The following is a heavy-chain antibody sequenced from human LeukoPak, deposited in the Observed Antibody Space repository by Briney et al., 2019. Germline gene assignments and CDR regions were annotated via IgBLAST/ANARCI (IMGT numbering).Heavy chain of an antibody. CDR1: GFTFSSYW. J-gene: IGHJ3*02. CDR2: ISTDGSST. V-gene: IGHV3-74*01. D-gene: IGHD6-6*01. Sequence: GGSLRLSCAASGFTFSSYWMHWVRQAPGKGLVWVSRISTDGSSTNAADSVKGRFSISRDNAKNTLYLQMNSLRAEDTAVYYCVREYSSSSGRAFDIWGQGTMVTVSP. CDR3: VREYSSSSGRAFDI.